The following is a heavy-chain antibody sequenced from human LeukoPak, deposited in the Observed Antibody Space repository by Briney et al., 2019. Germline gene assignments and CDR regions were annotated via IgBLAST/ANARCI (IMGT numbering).Heavy chain of an antibody. J-gene: IGHJ4*02. CDR1: GFTFSSYA. Sequence: GGSLRLSCAASGFTFSSYAMSWVRQAPGKGLEWVSAISGSGGSTYYADSVKGQFTISRDNSKNTLYLQMNSLRAEDTAVYYCAKDYGGLYYYDSSGYYYFDYWGQGTLVTVSS. V-gene: IGHV3-23*01. D-gene: IGHD3-22*01. CDR3: AKDYGGLYYYDSSGYYYFDY. CDR2: ISGSGGST.